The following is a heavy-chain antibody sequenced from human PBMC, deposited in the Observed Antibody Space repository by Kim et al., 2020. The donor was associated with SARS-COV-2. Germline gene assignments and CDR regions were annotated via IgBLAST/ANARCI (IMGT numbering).Heavy chain of an antibody. CDR3: AIGFWAAGGY. V-gene: IGHV5-51*01. D-gene: IGHD6-13*01. Sequence: SETRYSPSFQGQVTISADKSISTAYLQWSSLKASDTAMYYCAIGFWAAGGYWGQGTLVTVSS. CDR2: SET. J-gene: IGHJ4*02.